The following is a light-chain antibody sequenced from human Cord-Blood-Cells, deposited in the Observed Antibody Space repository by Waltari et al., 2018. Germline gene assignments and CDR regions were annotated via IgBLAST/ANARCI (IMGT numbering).Light chain of an antibody. CDR1: SSDVGSYNL. Sequence: QSALTQPAYVSGSPGQSITISCTGTSSDVGSYNLVSWYQQHPGKAPKLMIYEGSKRPSGVSTRFSGSKSGNTASLTISGLQAEDEADYYCCSYAGSRTFYVVFGGGTKLTVL. J-gene: IGLJ2*01. CDR2: EGS. CDR3: CSYAGSRTFYVV. V-gene: IGLV2-23*03.